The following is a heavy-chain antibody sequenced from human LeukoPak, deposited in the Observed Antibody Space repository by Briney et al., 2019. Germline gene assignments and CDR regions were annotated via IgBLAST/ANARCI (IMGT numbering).Heavy chain of an antibody. CDR2: GYYTGSS. Sequence: SETLSLTCTVYGGXVSSGSYYWSWIRQPPGKGLEWIGDGYYTGSSNDNPSLKSPVTISVDKSKNQFSLKLTSVTAADTAVYYCARVPRGFRYGYKFSDEWYFDYWGQGVLVTVSS. CDR3: ARVPRGFRYGYKFSDEWYFDY. D-gene: IGHD5-18*01. CDR1: GGXVSSGSYY. J-gene: IGHJ4*02. V-gene: IGHV4-61*01.